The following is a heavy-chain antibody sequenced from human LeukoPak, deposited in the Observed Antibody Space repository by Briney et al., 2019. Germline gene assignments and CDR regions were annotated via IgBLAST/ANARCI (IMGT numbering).Heavy chain of an antibody. CDR3: ARGGLWFGVYSDY. V-gene: IGHV3-74*01. J-gene: IGHJ4*02. CDR2: IDSDGRNT. D-gene: IGHD3-10*01. Sequence: PGGSLRLSCIASGFTFSGYWMHWVRQAPGKGLVWVSRIDSDGRNTDNADSVKGRFTISRDNAKNTLYLQMNSLRAEDTAVYYCARGGLWFGVYSDYWGQGTLVTVSS. CDR1: GFTFSGYW.